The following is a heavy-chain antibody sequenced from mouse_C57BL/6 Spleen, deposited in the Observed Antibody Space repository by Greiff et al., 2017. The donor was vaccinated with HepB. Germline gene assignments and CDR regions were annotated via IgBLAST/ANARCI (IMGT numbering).Heavy chain of an antibody. D-gene: IGHD2-4*01. J-gene: IGHJ4*01. CDR3: APDYDYDDYYAMDY. Sequence: VQLQQSGAELVRPGASVKLSCTASGFNIKDDYMHWVKQRPEQGLEWIGWIDPENGDTKYAPKFQGKATITADTSSNTAYLQLSSLTSEDTAIYYCAPDYDYDDYYAMDYWGQGTSVTVSS. V-gene: IGHV14-4*01. CDR1: GFNIKDDY. CDR2: IDPENGDT.